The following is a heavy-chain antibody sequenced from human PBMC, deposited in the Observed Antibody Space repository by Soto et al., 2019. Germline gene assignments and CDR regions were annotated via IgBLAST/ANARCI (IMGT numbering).Heavy chain of an antibody. CDR3: TTERIDIVVVPAAEYYYYGMDV. Sequence: GGSLILSCTASGFTFSNYAMTWVRQAPGKGPEWVSVISGPGDTIYYAAPVKGRFTISRDDSKNTLYLQMNSLKTEDTAVYYCTTERIDIVVVPAAEYYYYGMDVWGQGTTVTVSS. CDR1: GFTFSNYA. D-gene: IGHD2-2*01. V-gene: IGHV3-23*01. CDR2: ISGPGDTI. J-gene: IGHJ6*02.